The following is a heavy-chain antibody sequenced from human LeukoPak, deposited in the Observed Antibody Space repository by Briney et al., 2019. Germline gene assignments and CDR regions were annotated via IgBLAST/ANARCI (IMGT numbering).Heavy chain of an antibody. V-gene: IGHV3-23*01. Sequence: PGGSLRLSCAASGFTFSSYAMSWVRQAPGKGLEWVSAISGSGGSTYYADSVKGRFTISRDNAKNTLYLQMNSLRAEDTAVYYCAREGVWRQQLVDYYYGMDVWGQGTMVTVSS. D-gene: IGHD6-13*01. CDR2: ISGSGGST. CDR1: GFTFSSYA. CDR3: AREGVWRQQLVDYYYGMDV. J-gene: IGHJ6*02.